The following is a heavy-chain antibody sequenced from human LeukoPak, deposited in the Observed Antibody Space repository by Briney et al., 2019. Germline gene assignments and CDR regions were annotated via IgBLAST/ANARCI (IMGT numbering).Heavy chain of an antibody. CDR3: ARVHSSGHSDY. CDR1: GFTFSSYA. D-gene: IGHD6-19*01. V-gene: IGHV3-23*01. CDR2: ISGSGGST. J-gene: IGHJ4*02. Sequence: PGGSLRLSCAASGFTFSSYAMSWVRQAPGKGLEWVSSISGSGGSTYYADSVKGRFTISRDNAKNSLYLQMNSLRAEDTAVYYCARVHSSGHSDYWGQGTLVTVSS.